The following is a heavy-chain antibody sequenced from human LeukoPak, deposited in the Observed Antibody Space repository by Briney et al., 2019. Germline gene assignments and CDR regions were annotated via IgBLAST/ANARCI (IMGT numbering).Heavy chain of an antibody. CDR2: ISGSSVGT. CDR3: ARGVSNYVDY. J-gene: IGHJ4*02. V-gene: IGHV3-23*01. D-gene: IGHD4-11*01. Sequence: GGSLRLSCAASGFTFSTYAMSWVRQAPGKGLEWVSSISGSSVGTYYADSVKGRFTISRDNSKNTLYLQMNSLRAEDTAVYYCARGVSNYVDYWGQGTLVTVSS. CDR1: GFTFSTYA.